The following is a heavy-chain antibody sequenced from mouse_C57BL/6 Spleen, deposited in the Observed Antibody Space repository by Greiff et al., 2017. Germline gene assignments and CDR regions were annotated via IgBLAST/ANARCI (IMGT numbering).Heavy chain of an antibody. J-gene: IGHJ1*03. D-gene: IGHD1-1*01. CDR3: TTYYGSSYEGYFDV. CDR1: GFNIKDDY. CDR2: IDPENGDT. Sequence: VQLQQSGAELVRPGASVKLSCTASGFNIKDDYMHWVKQRPEQGLEWIGWIDPENGDTEYASKFQGKATITADTSSNTAYLQLSSLTSEDTAVYYWTTYYGSSYEGYFDVWGTGTTVTVSS. V-gene: IGHV14-4*01.